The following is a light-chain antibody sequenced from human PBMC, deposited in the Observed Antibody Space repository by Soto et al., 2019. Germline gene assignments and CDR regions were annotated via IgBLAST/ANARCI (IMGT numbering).Light chain of an antibody. V-gene: IGLV1-44*01. J-gene: IGLJ3*02. CDR3: CSYAGSSTWV. CDR1: GSNIGSNT. Sequence: QSVLTQPPSASGTPGQRITISCSGSGSNIGSNTVTWYQQLPRTAPKLLIYTNSHRPSGVPDRFSGSKSGTSASLAISGLQSGDEADYYCCSYAGSSTWVFGGGTKLTVL. CDR2: TNS.